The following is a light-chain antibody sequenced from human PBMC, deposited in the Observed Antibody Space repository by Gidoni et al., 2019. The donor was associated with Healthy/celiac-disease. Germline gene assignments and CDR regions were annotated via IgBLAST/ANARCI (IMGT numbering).Light chain of an antibody. V-gene: IGKV3-20*01. CDR3: QQYGSSPFT. J-gene: IGKJ3*01. CDR2: GAS. CDR1: QSVSSSY. Sequence: EIVLTQSPGTLSLSPGERATLSCRASQSVSSSYLAWYQQKPGQAPRLRIYGASSRATGIPDRFSGSGSGTDFTLTISRLDPEDFAVYYCQQYGSSPFTCGPGTKVDIK.